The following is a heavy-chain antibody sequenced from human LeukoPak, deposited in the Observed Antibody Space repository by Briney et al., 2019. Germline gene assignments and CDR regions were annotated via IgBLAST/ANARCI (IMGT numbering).Heavy chain of an antibody. V-gene: IGHV3-30*04. J-gene: IGHJ4*02. CDR3: ARQWFGELALDY. D-gene: IGHD3-10*01. CDR2: ISYDGSNK. CDR1: GFTFSSYA. Sequence: GGSLRLSCAASGFTFSSYAMHWVRQAPGKGLEWVAVISYDGSNKYYADSVKGRFTISGDNSKNTLYPQMNSLRAEDTAVYYCARQWFGELALDYWGQGTLVTVSS.